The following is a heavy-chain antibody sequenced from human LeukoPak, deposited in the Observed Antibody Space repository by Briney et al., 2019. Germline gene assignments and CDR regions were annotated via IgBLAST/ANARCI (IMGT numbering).Heavy chain of an antibody. CDR2: IRYDGSNK. D-gene: IGHD3-22*01. CDR1: GFTFSSYG. Sequence: PGGSLRLSCAASGFTFSSYGMHWVRQAPGKGLEWVAFIRYDGSNKYYADSVKGRFTISRDNSKNTLYLQMNSLRAEDTAVYYCAREGTVNPYYYDSSGYYPVGYWGQGTLVTVSS. J-gene: IGHJ4*02. V-gene: IGHV3-30*02. CDR3: AREGTVNPYYYDSSGYYPVGY.